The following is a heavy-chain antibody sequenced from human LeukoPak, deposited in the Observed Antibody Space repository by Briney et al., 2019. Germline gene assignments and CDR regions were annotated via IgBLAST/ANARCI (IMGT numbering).Heavy chain of an antibody. CDR1: GGSISISKW. Sequence: SETLSLTCAVSGGSISISKWWSWVRQPPGKGLQWVGEIYHSGSTNYNPSLKSRVTMSVDKSKNQFSLRLSSVTAADTVVYYCASRLYDSARNFDYWGQGTLVTVSS. D-gene: IGHD3-22*01. CDR3: ASRLYDSARNFDY. V-gene: IGHV4-4*02. J-gene: IGHJ4*02. CDR2: IYHSGST.